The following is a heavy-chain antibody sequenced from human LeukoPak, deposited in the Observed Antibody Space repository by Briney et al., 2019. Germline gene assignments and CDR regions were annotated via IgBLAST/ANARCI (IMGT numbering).Heavy chain of an antibody. V-gene: IGHV1-18*01. CDR3: ARTQIVVVPAAIQYDY. CDR2: ISAYNGNT. CDR1: GYTFTSYG. Sequence: ASVKVSCKASGYTFTSYGISWVRQAPGQGLEWMGWISAYNGNTNYAQKLQGRVTMTTDTSTSTAYMELRSLRSDDTAVYYCARTQIVVVPAAIQYDYWGQATLVTVSS. J-gene: IGHJ4*02. D-gene: IGHD2-2*02.